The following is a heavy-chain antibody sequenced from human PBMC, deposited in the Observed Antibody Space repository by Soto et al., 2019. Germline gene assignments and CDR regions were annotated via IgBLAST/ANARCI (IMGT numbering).Heavy chain of an antibody. CDR2: IIPIFGTA. CDR1: GGTFSSYA. CDR3: ARDSTVTDRTILDWFDP. V-gene: IGHV1-69*12. D-gene: IGHD4-17*01. Sequence: QVQLVQSGAEVKKPGSSVKVSCKASGGTFSSYAISWVRQAPGQGLEWMGGIIPIFGTANYAQKFQGRVTITADESTSTAYIELSSLRSEDTAVYYCARDSTVTDRTILDWFDPWGQGTLVTVSS. J-gene: IGHJ5*02.